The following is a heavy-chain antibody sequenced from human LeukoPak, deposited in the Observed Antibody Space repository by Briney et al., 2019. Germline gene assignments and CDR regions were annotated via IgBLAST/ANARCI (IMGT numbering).Heavy chain of an antibody. CDR1: GGSISSYY. J-gene: IGHJ4*02. CDR2: VYYNGNT. V-gene: IGHV4-39*01. D-gene: IGHD1-26*01. CDR3: AGHRIVTSGIDC. Sequence: SETLSLTCTVSGGSISSYYWGWVRQPPGKGLEWIGSVYYNGNTYYSPSLKSRLTISVDTSKNQFSLKMTSVTAADTALYFCAGHRIVTSGIDCWGQGTLVAVSS.